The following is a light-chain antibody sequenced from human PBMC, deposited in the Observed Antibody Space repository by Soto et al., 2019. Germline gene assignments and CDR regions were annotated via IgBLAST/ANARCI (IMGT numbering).Light chain of an antibody. V-gene: IGLV4-69*01. J-gene: IGLJ2*01. Sequence: QPVLTQSPSATASLGASVKLTCTLSSGHSNYAIAWHQQQPEKGPRYLMKLNNDGSHSKGDGIPDRFSGSSSGAERYLTISSLQSEDESDYYCQTWDTGIPVVFGGGTKLTVL. CDR3: QTWDTGIPVV. CDR1: SGHSNYA. CDR2: LNNDGSH.